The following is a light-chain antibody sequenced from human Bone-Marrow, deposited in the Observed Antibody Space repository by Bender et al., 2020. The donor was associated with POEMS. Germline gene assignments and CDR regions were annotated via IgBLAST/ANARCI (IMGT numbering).Light chain of an antibody. Sequence: QSALTQPPSASGSPGQSVTISCTGTSSDVGGYDYVSWYRQHPGKVPELIIFDVTSRPSGISNRFSGSKSGNTASLTISGLQSDDEADYYCGSFTRTDAFYVFGTGTTVTVL. CDR3: GSFTRTDAFYV. V-gene: IGLV2-14*03. CDR1: SSDVGGYDY. J-gene: IGLJ1*01. CDR2: DVT.